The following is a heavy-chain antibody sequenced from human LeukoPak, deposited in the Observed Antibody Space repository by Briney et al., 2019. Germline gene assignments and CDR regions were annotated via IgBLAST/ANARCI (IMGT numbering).Heavy chain of an antibody. CDR2: ISYDGSKT. J-gene: IGHJ4*02. CDR1: GFTFRTYG. CDR3: ARDGRYTEFDY. D-gene: IGHD5-18*01. V-gene: IGHV3-30*03. Sequence: GGSLRLSCAASGFTFRTYGMHWVRQAPGKGLEWVAVISYDGSKTHYADSVKGRFTISRDNSKNTLYLQMNSLRAEDTAVYKCARDGRYTEFDYWGQGTLVTVSS.